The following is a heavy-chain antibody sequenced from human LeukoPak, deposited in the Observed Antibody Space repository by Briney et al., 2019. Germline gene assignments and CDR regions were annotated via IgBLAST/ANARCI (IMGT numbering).Heavy chain of an antibody. CDR3: ARARATRSYFNY. V-gene: IGHV5-51*01. CDR1: GYSFTSCW. CDR2: IYPGDSDT. Sequence: GESLKISCKGSGYSFTSCWIAWVRQMPGKGLEWMGIIYPGDSDTRYSPSFQGQVTISADKSINTAYLQWSSLKASDTAMYYCARARATRSYFNYWGQGTLVTVSS. D-gene: IGHD3-9*01. J-gene: IGHJ4*02.